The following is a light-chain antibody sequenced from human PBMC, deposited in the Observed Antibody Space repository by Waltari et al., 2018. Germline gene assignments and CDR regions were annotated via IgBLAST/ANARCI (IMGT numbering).Light chain of an antibody. CDR1: SNDIGSYNF. Sequence: QSALTQPASVSGSPGQSITVSCIGTSNDIGSYNFVSWFQQQPGRAPKLMIYDVSERPLGVSDRFSGSKSGNTASLTISGLQAEDEADYYCFSYAGSNSFAFGGGTRVTVL. V-gene: IGLV2-23*02. CDR3: FSYAGSNSFA. CDR2: DVS. J-gene: IGLJ2*01.